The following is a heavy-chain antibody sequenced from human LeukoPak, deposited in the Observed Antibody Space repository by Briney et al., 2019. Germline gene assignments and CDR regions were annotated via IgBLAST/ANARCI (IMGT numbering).Heavy chain of an antibody. CDR3: ARAHVGGPYYFDS. J-gene: IGHJ4*02. V-gene: IGHV4-61*02. CDR1: GGSISSGSYY. Sequence: SETLSLTCTVSGGSISSGSYYWSWIRQPAGKGLEWIGRIYTSGYTNYNPSLKSRVTMSVDTSKNQVSLKVNSITAADTAVYYCARAHVGGPYYFDSWGQGTLVTVSS. CDR2: IYTSGYT. D-gene: IGHD2-15*01.